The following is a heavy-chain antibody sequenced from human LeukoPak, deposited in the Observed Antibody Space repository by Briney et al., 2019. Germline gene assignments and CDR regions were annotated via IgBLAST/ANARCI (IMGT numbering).Heavy chain of an antibody. D-gene: IGHD5-12*01. J-gene: IGHJ3*02. CDR3: ARDTGAAISVFDI. Sequence: SQTLSLTCAISGDSVSGNSAVWNWLRQSPSRGLEWLGRTYYRSKWYNDYAVTVKSRITVNPDTSKNQFSLQLNSATPEDTAMYYCARDTGAAISVFDIWGQGTMVTVSS. CDR2: TYYRSKWYN. CDR1: GDSVSGNSAV. V-gene: IGHV6-1*01.